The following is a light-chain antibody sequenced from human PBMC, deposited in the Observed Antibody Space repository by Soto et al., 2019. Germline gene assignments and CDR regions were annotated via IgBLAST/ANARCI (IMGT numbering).Light chain of an antibody. CDR1: SGSVSTSNY. V-gene: IGLV8-61*01. CDR3: VLYMGSGTSV. J-gene: IGLJ3*02. Sequence: VCPGGTITLSCGLSSGSVSTSNYPSWYQQTPGQAPRTLIYNTDTRSSGVPDRFSGSILGNKGALTITGAQAEDESDYYCVLYMGSGTSVFGGGTKVTVL. CDR2: NTD.